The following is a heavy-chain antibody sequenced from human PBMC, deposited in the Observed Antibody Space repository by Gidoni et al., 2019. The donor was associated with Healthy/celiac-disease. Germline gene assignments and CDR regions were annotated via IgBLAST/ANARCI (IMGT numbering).Heavy chain of an antibody. Sequence: QITLKESGPTLVKPTQTRTLTCNFAGFSLSTSGVGVGWIRQPPGKALEWLALIYWDDDKRYRPSLKSRLTITNAPSTNQVVLTMTNMDPVDTATYYCAPKQQLPTFDYWGQGTLVTVSS. CDR3: APKQQLPTFDY. CDR2: IYWDDDK. J-gene: IGHJ4*02. D-gene: IGHD6-13*01. CDR1: GFSLSTSGVG. V-gene: IGHV2-5*02.